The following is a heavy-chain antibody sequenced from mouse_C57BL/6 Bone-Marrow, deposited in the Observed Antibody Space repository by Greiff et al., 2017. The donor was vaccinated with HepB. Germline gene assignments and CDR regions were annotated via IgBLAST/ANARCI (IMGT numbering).Heavy chain of an antibody. J-gene: IGHJ4*01. Sequence: QVQLQQSGAELVKPGASVKISCKASGYTFTDYYINWVKQRPGQGLEWIGKIGTGSGSTYYNEKFKGKATLTADKSSSTAYMQRGSLTSDDSAVYFFARSRESGYGNCDYAMDYWGQGTSVTVSS. V-gene: IGHV1-77*01. CDR3: ARSRESGYGNCDYAMDY. CDR1: GYTFTDYY. CDR2: IGTGSGST. D-gene: IGHD2-10*02.